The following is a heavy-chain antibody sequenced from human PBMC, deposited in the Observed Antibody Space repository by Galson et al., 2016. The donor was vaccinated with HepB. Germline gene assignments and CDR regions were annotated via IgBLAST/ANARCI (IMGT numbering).Heavy chain of an antibody. CDR2: TTPIFGTA. V-gene: IGHV1-69*13. J-gene: IGHJ3*02. CDR1: GGTFSTYA. D-gene: IGHD5-18*01. CDR3: ARGYSSESFDI. Sequence: SVKVSCKAPGGTFSTYAISWVRQAPGQGLEWMGGTTPIFGTANYAQKFQGRVTITADEYTSTAYMELSSLTFEDTAVYYCARGYSSESFDIWGQGTMVTVSS.